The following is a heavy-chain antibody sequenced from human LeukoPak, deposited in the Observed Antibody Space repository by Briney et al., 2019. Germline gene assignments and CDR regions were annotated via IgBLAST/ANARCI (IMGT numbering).Heavy chain of an antibody. V-gene: IGHV3-74*01. D-gene: IGHD3-22*01. Sequence: GGSLRLSCAASGFTFSSYWMHWVRQAPVKGLVWISRINSDGSSTSYADSAKGRFTISRDNAKNTPYLQMNSLRAEDTAVYYCARALPITMIVVVYPGGMDVWGQGTTVTVSS. CDR3: ARALPITMIVVVYPGGMDV. CDR1: GFTFSSYW. J-gene: IGHJ6*02. CDR2: INSDGSST.